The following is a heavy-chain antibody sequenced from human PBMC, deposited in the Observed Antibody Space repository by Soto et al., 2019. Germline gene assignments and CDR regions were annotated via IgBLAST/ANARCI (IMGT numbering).Heavy chain of an antibody. CDR2: LSGSGDNT. CDR3: AKDKVVATTTPYYFVY. J-gene: IGHJ4*02. V-gene: IGHV3-23*01. Sequence: EVQLLESGGGLVQPGGSLRLSCAASGFTFSNYAMSWVRQAPGKGLEWVSALSGSGDNTYYADSVKGRFTISRDSSKDTLFLQMNSRRSEDTAVYYCAKDKVVATTTPYYFVYWGQGTLVTVSS. D-gene: IGHD1-26*01. CDR1: GFTFSNYA.